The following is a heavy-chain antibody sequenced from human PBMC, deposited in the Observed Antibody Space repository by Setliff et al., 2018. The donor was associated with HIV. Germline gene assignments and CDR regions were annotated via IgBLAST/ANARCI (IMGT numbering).Heavy chain of an antibody. CDR2: MYYTGST. J-gene: IGHJ4*02. D-gene: IGHD6-19*01. Sequence: SETLSLTCTVSGGSTDSGSYYWAWIRQPPGQWLEWIGSMYYTGSTYYNPSLKSRVTISIDTSKNHFSLKLNAVTAADTAMYYCARDGGSSGWYFVLGYSDYWGPGTLVTVSS. V-gene: IGHV4-39*02. CDR3: ARDGGSSGWYFVLGYSDY. CDR1: GGSTDSGSYY.